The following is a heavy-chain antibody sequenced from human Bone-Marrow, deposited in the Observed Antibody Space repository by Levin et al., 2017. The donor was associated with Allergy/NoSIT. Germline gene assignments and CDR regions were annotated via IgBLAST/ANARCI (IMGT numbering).Heavy chain of an antibody. J-gene: IGHJ3*02. D-gene: IGHD2-2*01. CDR3: ARYCSSASCYFDAFDI. Sequence: SCAAAGLSVSDNYMSWVRQAPGKGLEWVSVLYSGGHTTFYAESVKGRFTISRDNSRNTLYLQMDSLRAEDTAIYYCARYCSSASCYFDAFDIWGQGTLVTVSS. CDR2: LYSGGHTT. CDR1: GLSVSDNY. V-gene: IGHV3-53*01.